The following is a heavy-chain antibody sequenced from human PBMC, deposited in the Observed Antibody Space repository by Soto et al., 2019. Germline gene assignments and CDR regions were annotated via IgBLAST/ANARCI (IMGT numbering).Heavy chain of an antibody. V-gene: IGHV3-23*01. J-gene: IGHJ3*02. CDR3: AKDRIYHISVWDPFVI. Sequence: PGGSLRLSCVASGLTFSNYAISWVRQAPGTGLEWVSSIGGGGDATYYADSVKGRFIISRDNSKSTLSLQMDGLRAEATALYYCAKDRIYHISVWDPFVIWGQGRMVTVS. CDR1: GLTFSNYA. CDR2: IGGGGDAT. D-gene: IGHD3-9*01.